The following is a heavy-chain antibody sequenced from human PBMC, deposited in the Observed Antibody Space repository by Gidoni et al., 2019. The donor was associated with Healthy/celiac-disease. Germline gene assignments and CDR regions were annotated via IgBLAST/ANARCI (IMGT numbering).Heavy chain of an antibody. D-gene: IGHD6-13*01. V-gene: IGHV1-2*02. CDR1: GYTFTGYY. CDR2: INPNSGGT. J-gene: IGHJ4*02. CDR3: ARDPWSSSWYDLDY. Sequence: QVQLVQSWAVVPKPGASGMVSCTAPGYTFTGYYMHWVRQAPGQGLEWLGWINPNSGGTNYAQKFQGRVTMTRDTSISTAYMELSRLRSDDTAAYYCARDPWSSSWYDLDYWGQGTLVTVSS.